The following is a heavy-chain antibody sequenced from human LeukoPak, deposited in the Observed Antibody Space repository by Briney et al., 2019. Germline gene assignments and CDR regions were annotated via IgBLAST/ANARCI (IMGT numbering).Heavy chain of an antibody. J-gene: IGHJ3*02. D-gene: IGHD3-3*01. Sequence: PSETLSLTCTVSGGSISSYYWSWIRQPPGKGLEWIGYIYYSGSTNYNPSLKSRVTISVDTSKNQFSLKLSSVTAADTAVYYCARAFWSGYNDASDIWGQGTMVTVSS. V-gene: IGHV4-59*01. CDR2: IYYSGST. CDR1: GGSISSYY. CDR3: ARAFWSGYNDASDI.